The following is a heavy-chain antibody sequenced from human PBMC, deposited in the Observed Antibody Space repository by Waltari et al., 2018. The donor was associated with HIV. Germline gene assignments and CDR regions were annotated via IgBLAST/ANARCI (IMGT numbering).Heavy chain of an antibody. CDR1: GFTFSSFW. Sequence: EVQLVESGGGLVQPGGSQRLSCEASGFTFSSFWMHWVRQLPGKGLGWVARISSDGLATTYVDSVKGRFTVSRDNAKNTLSLQMNSLRAEDTAVYYCARGVTVATITPFDQWGQGTLVTVSS. J-gene: IGHJ4*02. CDR2: ISSDGLAT. V-gene: IGHV3-74*01. CDR3: ARGVTVATITPFDQ. D-gene: IGHD5-12*01.